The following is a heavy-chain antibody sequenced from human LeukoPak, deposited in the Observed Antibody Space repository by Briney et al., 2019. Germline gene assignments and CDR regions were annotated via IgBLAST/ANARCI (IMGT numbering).Heavy chain of an antibody. D-gene: IGHD3-22*01. J-gene: IGHJ5*02. V-gene: IGHV1-69*05. Sequence: WASVKVPCKASGGTFSSYAISWVRQAPGQGLEWMGGIIPIFGTANYAQKFQGRVTITTDESTSTAYMELSSLRSEDTAVYYCARHSRDSSGYDPWGQGTLVTVSS. CDR2: IIPIFGTA. CDR1: GGTFSSYA. CDR3: ARHSRDSSGYDP.